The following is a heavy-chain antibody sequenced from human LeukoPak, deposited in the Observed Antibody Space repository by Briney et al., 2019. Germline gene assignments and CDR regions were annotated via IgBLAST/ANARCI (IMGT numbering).Heavy chain of an antibody. CDR1: GFTFSDYW. CDR2: IKQDGSEK. V-gene: IGHV3-7*05. D-gene: IGHD6-19*01. J-gene: IGHJ4*02. Sequence: GGSLGLFCAASGFTFSDYWMSWVRQAPGKGLEWVANIKQDGSEKYYVDSMKGRFTISRDNAKNSLYLQMNSLRAEDTAVYYCAGSSGWARYFDYWGQGALVTVSS. CDR3: AGSSGWARYFDY.